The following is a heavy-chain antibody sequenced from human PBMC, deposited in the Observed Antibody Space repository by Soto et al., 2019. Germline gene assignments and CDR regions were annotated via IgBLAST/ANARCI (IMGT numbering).Heavy chain of an antibody. D-gene: IGHD3-10*01. CDR2: IYYSGST. J-gene: IGHJ4*02. Sequence: SETLSLTCTVSGGSISSGGYYWSWILQHPGKGLEWIGYIYYSGSTYYNPSLKSRVTISVDTSKNQFSLKLSSVTAADTAVYYCAREHYGSGRYYWGQGTLVTVS. CDR3: AREHYGSGRYY. V-gene: IGHV4-31*03. CDR1: GGSISSGGYY.